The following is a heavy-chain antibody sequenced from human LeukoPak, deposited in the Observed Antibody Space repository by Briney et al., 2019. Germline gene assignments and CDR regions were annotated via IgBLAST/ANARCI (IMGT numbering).Heavy chain of an antibody. CDR2: VSYDGSNK. V-gene: IGHV3-30*03. CDR1: GFTFSSYG. Sequence: GGSLRLSCAASGFTFSSYGMHWVRQAPGKGLEWVAIVSYDGSNKYYADSVKGRFTISRDNSKNTLYLQMNSLRAEDTAVYYCARAVGPYDYWGQGTLVTVSS. D-gene: IGHD3-16*01. CDR3: ARAVGPYDY. J-gene: IGHJ4*02.